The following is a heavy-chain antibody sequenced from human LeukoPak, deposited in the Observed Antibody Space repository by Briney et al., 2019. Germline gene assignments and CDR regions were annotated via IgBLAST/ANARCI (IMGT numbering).Heavy chain of an antibody. V-gene: IGHV4-34*01. Sequence: PSETLSLTCAVYGGSFSGYYWSWIRQPPGKGLEWIGEINHSGSTNYNPSLKGRVTISVDTSKNQFSLKLSSVTAADTAVYYCPRKERPPGWGSYRPYYFDYWGQGTLVTVSS. D-gene: IGHD3-16*02. J-gene: IGHJ4*02. CDR1: GGSFSGYY. CDR2: INHSGST. CDR3: PRKERPPGWGSYRPYYFDY.